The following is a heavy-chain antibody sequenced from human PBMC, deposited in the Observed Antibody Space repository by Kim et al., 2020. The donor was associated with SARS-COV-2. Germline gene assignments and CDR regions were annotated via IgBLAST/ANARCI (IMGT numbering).Heavy chain of an antibody. J-gene: IGHJ6*02. D-gene: IGHD4-4*01. CDR2: ISYDGSNK. CDR1: GFTFSSYG. CDR3: AKGYSNYDYYGMDV. V-gene: IGHV3-30*18. Sequence: GGSLRLSCAASGFTFSSYGMHWVRQAPGKGLEWVAVISYDGSNKYYADSVTGRFTISRDNSKNTLYLQMNSLRAEDTAVYYCAKGYSNYDYYGMDVWGQG.